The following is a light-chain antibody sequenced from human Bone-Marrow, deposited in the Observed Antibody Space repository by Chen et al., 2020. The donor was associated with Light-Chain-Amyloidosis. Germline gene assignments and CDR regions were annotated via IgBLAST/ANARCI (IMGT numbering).Light chain of an antibody. CDR1: SKDIGNFNL. J-gene: IGLJ1*01. CDR2: PDD. CDR3: CSYAGRSTFV. Sequence: QSALTQPASVSGSPGQSITISCTGSSKDIGNFNLVSWDKQHPGKAPKLLIYPDDKRPSGVSDRFSGSKSGNTASLTVSGRQAEDEGSYFCCSYAGRSTFVFGAGTTVIVL. V-gene: IGLV2-23*01.